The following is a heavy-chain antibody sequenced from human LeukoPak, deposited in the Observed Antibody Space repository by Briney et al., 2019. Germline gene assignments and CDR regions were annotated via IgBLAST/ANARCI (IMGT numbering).Heavy chain of an antibody. CDR3: AKDIGSYERKEFDY. CDR1: GFTFSSYW. V-gene: IGHV3-9*01. CDR2: ISWNSGSI. D-gene: IGHD1-26*01. J-gene: IGHJ4*02. Sequence: GGSLRLSCAASGFTFSSYWMNWVRQAPGKGLEWVSGISWNSGSIGYADSVKGRFTISRDNAKNSLYLQMNSLRAEDTALYYCAKDIGSYERKEFDYWGQGTLVTVSS.